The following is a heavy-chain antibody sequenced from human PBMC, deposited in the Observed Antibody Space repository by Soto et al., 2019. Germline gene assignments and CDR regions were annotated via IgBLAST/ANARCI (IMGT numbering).Heavy chain of an antibody. Sequence: SETLSLTCAVYGGSFSGYYWSWIRQPPGKGLEWIGEINHSGSTNYNPSLKSRVTISVDTSKNQFSLKLSSVTAADTAVYYCARGSYNAYYYDSSLRTQEYFQHWGQGTLVTVSS. D-gene: IGHD3-22*01. V-gene: IGHV4-34*01. CDR2: INHSGST. J-gene: IGHJ1*01. CDR1: GGSFSGYY. CDR3: ARGSYNAYYYDSSLRTQEYFQH.